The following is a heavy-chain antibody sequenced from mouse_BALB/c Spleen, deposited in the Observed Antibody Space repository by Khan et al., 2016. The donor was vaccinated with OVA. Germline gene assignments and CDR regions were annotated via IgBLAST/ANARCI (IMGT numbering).Heavy chain of an antibody. CDR3: ARDGCRYNYAMEY. D-gene: IGHD2-3*01. J-gene: IGHJ4*01. CDR2: INYSGSA. CDR1: GYSITSDYA. Sequence: EVQLQESGPGLVKPSQSLSLTCTVTGYSITSDYAWNWIRQFPGNKLEWMGYINYSGSANYNPALTSRIFFTRDTAKNQFFLHLHFVTTTDSATYYCARDGCRYNYAMEYWGQGTSVTVSS. V-gene: IGHV3-2*02.